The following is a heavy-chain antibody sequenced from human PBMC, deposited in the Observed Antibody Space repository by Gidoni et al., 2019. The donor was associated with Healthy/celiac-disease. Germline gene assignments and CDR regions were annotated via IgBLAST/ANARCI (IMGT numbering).Heavy chain of an antibody. CDR3: ARYSYRVRGVEMEPPFDY. D-gene: IGHD3-10*01. J-gene: IGHJ4*02. Sequence: QVQLVQSGAEVKKPGASVKVSCKASGYTFTGYYMHWVRQAPGQGLEWMGRINPNSGGKNYAQKFQGRVTMTRDTSISTAYMELSRLRSDDTAVYYCARYSYRVRGVEMEPPFDYWGQGTLVTVSS. CDR2: INPNSGGK. CDR1: GYTFTGYY. V-gene: IGHV1-2*06.